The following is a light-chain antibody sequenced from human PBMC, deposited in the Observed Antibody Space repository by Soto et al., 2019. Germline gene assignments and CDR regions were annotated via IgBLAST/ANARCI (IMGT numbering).Light chain of an antibody. V-gene: IGKV4-1*01. Sequence: DIVMTQSPDSLAVSLGERATINCKSSQSVLHSSNNKNRLAWYQQKPGQPPKLLIYWASIRESGVPDRFSGSGSGTDFTLTISSLQAEDVAVYYCHQFYGSPYTFGQGTKLEIK. CDR2: WAS. CDR1: QSVLHSSNNKNR. J-gene: IGKJ2*01. CDR3: HQFYGSPYT.